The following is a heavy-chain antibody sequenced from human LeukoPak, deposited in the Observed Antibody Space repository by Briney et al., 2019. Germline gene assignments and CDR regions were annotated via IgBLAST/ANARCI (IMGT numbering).Heavy chain of an antibody. V-gene: IGHV3-23*01. J-gene: IGHJ4*02. D-gene: IGHD6-19*01. CDR2: ITATGDTA. CDR3: AGDRNSDWYSPLDY. Sequence: PGGSLRLSCVASGFTFTKWAMSWIRQAPGKGLEWVAIITATGDTAYYADSVKGRFTISRDNSRNTVYMQMDSLRAEDTAIYYCAGDRNSDWYSPLDYWGQGSQVTVSP. CDR1: GFTFTKWA.